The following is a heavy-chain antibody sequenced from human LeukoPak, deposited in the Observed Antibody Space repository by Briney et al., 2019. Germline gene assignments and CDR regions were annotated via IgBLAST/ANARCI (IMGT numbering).Heavy chain of an antibody. CDR3: ARTVDGSVYGGYAH. CDR1: GFTFSSYA. J-gene: IGHJ4*02. D-gene: IGHD4-23*01. CDR2: ISYDGSNK. V-gene: IGHV3-30-3*01. Sequence: GGSLRLSCAASGFTFSSYAMHWVRQAPGKGLEWVAVISYDGSNKYYADSVKGRFTISRDNSKNTLYLQMNSLRDDDTAVYYCARTVDGSVYGGYAHWGQGTLVAVSS.